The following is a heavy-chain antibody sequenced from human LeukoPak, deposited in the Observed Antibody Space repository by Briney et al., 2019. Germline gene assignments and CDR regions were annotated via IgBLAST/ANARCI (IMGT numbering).Heavy chain of an antibody. CDR1: GGSISSYY. V-gene: IGHV4-59*01. Sequence: SETLSLTCSVSGGSISSYYWSWIRQPPGKGLEWIGYIYYSGSTNYNPSLKSRVTISVHTSKNRFSLKLRSVTAADTAVYYCARGVYSSSRLVYYYMDVWGKGTTVTVSS. CDR2: IYYSGST. D-gene: IGHD6-6*01. J-gene: IGHJ6*03. CDR3: ARGVYSSSRLVYYYMDV.